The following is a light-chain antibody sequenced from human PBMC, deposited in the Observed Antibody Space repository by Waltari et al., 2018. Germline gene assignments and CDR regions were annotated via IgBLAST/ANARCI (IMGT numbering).Light chain of an antibody. CDR1: DTFGSN. CDR3: QQYNDWPWT. V-gene: IGKV3-15*01. Sequence: EIVMMQSPVSLSLSVGETATLSCRASDTFGSNLAWYQQKAGQAPRLLFFGISTRAAGVPDRISGSGSGTEFTLTIKRLQSDDFAFYFCQQYNDWPWTFGQGTEVEIK. J-gene: IGKJ1*01. CDR2: GIS.